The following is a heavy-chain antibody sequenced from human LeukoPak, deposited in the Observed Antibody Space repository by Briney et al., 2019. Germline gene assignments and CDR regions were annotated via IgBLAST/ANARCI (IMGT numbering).Heavy chain of an antibody. CDR1: GFTFSSYD. CDR2: IGTAGDT. CDR3: XRGYCSGGSCYGAFDI. Sequence: PGGSLRLSCAASGFTFSSYDMHWVRQATGKGLEWVSAIGTAGDTYYPGSVKGRFTISRENAKNSLYLQMNSLRAGDTAVYYCXRGYCSGGSCYGAFDIWGQGTMVTVSS. J-gene: IGHJ3*02. V-gene: IGHV3-13*01. D-gene: IGHD2-15*01.